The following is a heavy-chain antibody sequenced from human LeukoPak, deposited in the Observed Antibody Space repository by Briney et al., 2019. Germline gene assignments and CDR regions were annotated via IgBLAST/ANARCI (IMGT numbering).Heavy chain of an antibody. CDR2: ISSSSSYI. D-gene: IGHD6-19*01. CDR3: ARDVAGYSSGWYGVDAFDI. Sequence: PGVSLRLFCAASRFTFSIFSMICLRHSPGKGLECLSSISSSSSYIYYEDSVKGRFTISRDNAKNSLYLQMNSLRAEDTAVYYCARDVAGYSSGWYGVDAFDIWGQGTMVTVSS. V-gene: IGHV3-21*01. J-gene: IGHJ3*02. CDR1: RFTFSIFS.